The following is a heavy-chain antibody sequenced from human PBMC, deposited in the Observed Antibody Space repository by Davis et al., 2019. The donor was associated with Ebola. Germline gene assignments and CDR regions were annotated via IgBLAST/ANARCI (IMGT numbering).Heavy chain of an antibody. CDR2: ITPFNGNT. J-gene: IGHJ3*02. CDR1: GYTFTSYG. CDR3: ASFSSLSPGAFDI. D-gene: IGHD3-16*01. Sequence: AASVKVSCKASGYTFTSYGISWVRQAPGQALEWMGWITPFNGNTNYAKKFQDRVTITRDRSMSTAYMELSSLRCEDTAMSYCASFSSLSPGAFDIWGQGTMVTVSS. V-gene: IGHV1-45*02.